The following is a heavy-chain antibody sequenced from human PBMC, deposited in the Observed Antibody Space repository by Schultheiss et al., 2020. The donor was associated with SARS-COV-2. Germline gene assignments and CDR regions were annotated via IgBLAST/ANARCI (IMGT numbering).Heavy chain of an antibody. D-gene: IGHD3-22*01. CDR1: GGSFSGYY. CDR3: ARGGYDSSGYYYLDY. V-gene: IGHV4-34*01. CDR2: INHSGST. Sequence: SETLSLTCAVYGGSFSGYYWSWIRQPPGKGLEWIGEINHSGSTNYNPSLKSRVTISVDTSKNQFSLKLSSVTAADTAVYYCARGGYDSSGYYYLDYWGQGTLVTVSS. J-gene: IGHJ4*02.